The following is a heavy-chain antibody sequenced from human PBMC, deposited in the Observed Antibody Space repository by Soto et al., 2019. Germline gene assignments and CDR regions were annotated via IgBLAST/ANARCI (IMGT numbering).Heavy chain of an antibody. J-gene: IGHJ4*02. CDR3: ASVAI. Sequence: EVQLVESGGGLVQPGGSLRLSCAASGFTFRNYWMSWVRQAPGKGLEWVANIKQDRTEKNYVDSVRGRFTISRDNAKNSLDLQMNSLTAEDTAVYYCASVAIWGQGTLVTVSS. D-gene: IGHD5-12*01. CDR2: IKQDRTEK. V-gene: IGHV3-7*01. CDR1: GFTFRNYW.